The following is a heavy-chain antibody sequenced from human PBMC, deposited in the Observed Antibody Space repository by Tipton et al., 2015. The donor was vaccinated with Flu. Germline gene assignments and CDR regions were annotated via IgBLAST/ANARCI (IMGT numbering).Heavy chain of an antibody. J-gene: IGHJ3*02. Sequence: TLSLTCTVSGDSISSGGHYWSWIRQHPGKGLEWIGYIYSSGTTHYNPSLKSRVTISLDTPKNHFSLKLSSVTAADTAVYYCARLSLSFNAFDIWGQGTTVIVSS. CDR2: IYSSGTT. CDR3: ARLSLSFNAFDI. V-gene: IGHV4-31*03. CDR1: GDSISSGGHY. D-gene: IGHD2/OR15-2a*01.